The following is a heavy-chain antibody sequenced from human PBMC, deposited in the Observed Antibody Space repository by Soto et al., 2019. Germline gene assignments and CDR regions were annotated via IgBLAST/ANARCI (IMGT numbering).Heavy chain of an antibody. D-gene: IGHD3-22*01. V-gene: IGHV3-23*01. Sequence: PGGSLRLSCAASGFTFSSYAMSWVRQAPGKGLEWISAVSGSGGSTYYADSVKGRFTISRDNSKNSLYLQMNSLRDEDTAVYYCARVGYYYDSSGYYSAFDYRGQGTLVTVSS. CDR2: VSGSGGST. CDR1: GFTFSSYA. CDR3: ARVGYYYDSSGYYSAFDY. J-gene: IGHJ4*02.